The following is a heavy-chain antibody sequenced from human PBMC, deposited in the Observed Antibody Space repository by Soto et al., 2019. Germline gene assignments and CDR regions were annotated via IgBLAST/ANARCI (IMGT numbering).Heavy chain of an antibody. CDR3: ARGPPNWGCDI. V-gene: IGHV1-8*01. D-gene: IGHD7-27*01. J-gene: IGHJ4*02. CDR1: GYTFTTYD. Sequence: QVQLVQSGAEVKKPGASVKVSCKASGYTFTTYDINWVRQATGQGLDWIGWMSPKTGNTGYAQNFQGRVTMPRNPSIITAYMELSSLTSEDTAVYYCARGPPNWGCDIWGQGTLVPVSS. CDR2: MSPKTGNT.